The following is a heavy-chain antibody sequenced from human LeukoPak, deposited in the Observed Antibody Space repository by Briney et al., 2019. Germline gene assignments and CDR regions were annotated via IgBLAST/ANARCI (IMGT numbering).Heavy chain of an antibody. Sequence: PGGSLRLSCAASGFTVSSNYMSWVRQAPGKGLQWVSVIYSGGSTSYTDSVKGRFTISRDSSKNTLYLQMNSLRVEDTAVYYCARDDDGSYSLGYWGQGTLVTVSS. CDR3: ARDDDGSYSLGY. D-gene: IGHD1-26*01. CDR1: GFTVSSNY. CDR2: IYSGGST. J-gene: IGHJ4*02. V-gene: IGHV3-53*01.